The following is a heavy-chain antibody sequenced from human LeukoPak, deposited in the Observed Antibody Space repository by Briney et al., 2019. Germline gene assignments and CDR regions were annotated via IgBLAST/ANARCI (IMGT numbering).Heavy chain of an antibody. Sequence: SQTLSLTCTVSGGSISSGGYYWSWIRQHPGKGLEWIGYIYYSGSTYYNPSLKSRVTISVDTSKNQFSLKLSSVTAADTAVYYCARTTYNSGWYDYWGQGTLVTVSS. CDR2: IYYSGST. V-gene: IGHV4-31*03. J-gene: IGHJ4*02. CDR3: ARTTYNSGWYDY. CDR1: GGSISSGGYY. D-gene: IGHD6-19*01.